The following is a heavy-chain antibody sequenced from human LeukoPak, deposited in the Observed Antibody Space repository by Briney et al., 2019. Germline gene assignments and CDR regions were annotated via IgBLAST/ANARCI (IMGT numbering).Heavy chain of an antibody. V-gene: IGHV1-2*02. D-gene: IGHD5-18*01. CDR3: ARALKGYSYGLD. CDR2: INPNSGGT. Sequence: ASVNVSCKASGYTFTGYYMHWVRQAPGQGHERMGWINPNSGGTNYAQKFQGRVTMTRDTSISTAYMELSRLRSDDTAVYYCARALKGYSYGLDWGQGTLVTVSS. J-gene: IGHJ4*02. CDR1: GYTFTGYY.